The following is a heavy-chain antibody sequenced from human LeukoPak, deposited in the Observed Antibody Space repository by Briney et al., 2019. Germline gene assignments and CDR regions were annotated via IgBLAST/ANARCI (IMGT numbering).Heavy chain of an antibody. Sequence: GGSLRLSCAASGFTFSSYAMHWVRQAPGKGLEWVAVISYDGSNKYYADSVKGRFTISRDNSKNTLYLQMNSLRAEDTAVYYCARDYGDYDPFDYWGQGTLVTVSS. CDR3: ARDYGDYDPFDY. V-gene: IGHV3-30-3*01. J-gene: IGHJ4*02. CDR1: GFTFSSYA. CDR2: ISYDGSNK. D-gene: IGHD4-17*01.